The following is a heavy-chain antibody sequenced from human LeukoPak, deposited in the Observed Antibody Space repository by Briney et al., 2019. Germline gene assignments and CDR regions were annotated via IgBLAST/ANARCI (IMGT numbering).Heavy chain of an antibody. J-gene: IGHJ6*02. D-gene: IGHD6-13*01. CDR1: GYTFTGYY. CDR2: INPNSGGT. Sequence: GASVKLSCKASGYTFTGYYMHWVRQAPGQGLEWMGWINPNSGGTNYAQKFQGWVTMTRDTSISTAYMELSRLRSDDTAVYYCARDWVAAAGPYYYYYGMDVWGQGTTVTVSS. V-gene: IGHV1-2*04. CDR3: ARDWVAAAGPYYYYYGMDV.